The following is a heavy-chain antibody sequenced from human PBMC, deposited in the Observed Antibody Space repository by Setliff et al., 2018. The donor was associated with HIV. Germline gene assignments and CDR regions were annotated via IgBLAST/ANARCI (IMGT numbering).Heavy chain of an antibody. CDR3: ARGWGWNDDESSGRPQYAFDI. J-gene: IGHJ3*02. CDR2: IYHSGST. Sequence: SETLSLTCAVSGGSISSNNWWSWVRQPPGKGLEWIGEIYHSGSTNYNPSLKSRVSISVDKSKNQFSLKLSSVTAADTAAYYCARGWGWNDDESSGRPQYAFDIWGQGTMVTVSS. D-gene: IGHD3-22*01. V-gene: IGHV4-4*02. CDR1: GGSISSNNW.